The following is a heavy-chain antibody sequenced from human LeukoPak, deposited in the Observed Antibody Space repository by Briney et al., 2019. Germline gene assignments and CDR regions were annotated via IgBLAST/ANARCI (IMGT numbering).Heavy chain of an antibody. J-gene: IGHJ4*02. V-gene: IGHV3-7*05. CDR3: AKVGRYYDTSGYYRVFDY. CDR1: EFTFSSYW. CDR2: IKHDGSEK. Sequence: GGSLRLSCAASEFTFSSYWMSWVRQAPGKGLEWVANIKHDGSEKYYVDSVKGRFTISRDNAKNSLYLQMNSLRAEDTAVYYCAKVGRYYDTSGYYRVFDYWGQGTLVTVSS. D-gene: IGHD3-22*01.